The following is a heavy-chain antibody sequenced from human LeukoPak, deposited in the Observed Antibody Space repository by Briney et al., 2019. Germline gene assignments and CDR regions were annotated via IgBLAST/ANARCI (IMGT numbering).Heavy chain of an antibody. CDR1: GFTFSSYW. Sequence: GGSLRLSCAASGFTFSSYWMSWVRQAPGKGLEWVANIKQDGSEKYYVDSVKGRFTISRDNAKNSLYLQMNSLRAEDTAVYYCALVRDSYGSYYFDYWGQGTLVTVSS. V-gene: IGHV3-7*05. D-gene: IGHD5-18*01. J-gene: IGHJ4*02. CDR2: IKQDGSEK. CDR3: ALVRDSYGSYYFDY.